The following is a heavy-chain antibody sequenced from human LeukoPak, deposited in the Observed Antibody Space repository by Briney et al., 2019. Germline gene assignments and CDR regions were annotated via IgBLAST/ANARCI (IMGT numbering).Heavy chain of an antibody. CDR1: GDSVSSNSAA. D-gene: IGHD3-22*01. CDR2: TYYRSKWYN. Sequence: SQTLSLTCAISGDSVSSNSAAWNWIRQSPSRGLEWLGRTYYRSKWYNDYAVSVKSRITINPDTSKNQFSLQLNSVTTEDTAVYYCARDPFEYYYDSSGWYFDLWGRGTLVTVSS. CDR3: ARDPFEYYYDSSGWYFDL. J-gene: IGHJ2*01. V-gene: IGHV6-1*01.